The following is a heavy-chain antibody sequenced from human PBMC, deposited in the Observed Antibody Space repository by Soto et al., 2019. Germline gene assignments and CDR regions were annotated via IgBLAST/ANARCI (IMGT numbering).Heavy chain of an antibody. CDR1: GFTFSSNY. CDR3: ARAPRVAGAYDFDY. V-gene: IGHV3-74*01. CDR2: IKTDGSST. D-gene: IGHD6-19*01. J-gene: IGHJ4*02. Sequence: EVQLVESGGGLVQPGGSLRLSCAASGFTFSSNYMHWVRQAPGKGLVWVSRIKTDGSSTTYADSVKGRFTISRDNAQNTLYLQMNSLRAEDTAVYYYARAPRVAGAYDFDYWGQGTPVTVSS.